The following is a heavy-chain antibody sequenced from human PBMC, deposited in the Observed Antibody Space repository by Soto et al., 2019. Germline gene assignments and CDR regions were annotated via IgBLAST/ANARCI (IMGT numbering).Heavy chain of an antibody. Sequence: SETLSLTCAVPSGSISSSNWWSWVRQPPGKGLEWIGEIYHSGSTNYNPSLKSRVTISVDKSKNQFSLKLSSVTAADTAVYYCARDIYSSSVVPNYMDVWGKGTTVTVSS. CDR3: ARDIYSSSVVPNYMDV. CDR2: IYHSGST. J-gene: IGHJ6*03. CDR1: SGSISSSNW. D-gene: IGHD6-6*01. V-gene: IGHV4-4*02.